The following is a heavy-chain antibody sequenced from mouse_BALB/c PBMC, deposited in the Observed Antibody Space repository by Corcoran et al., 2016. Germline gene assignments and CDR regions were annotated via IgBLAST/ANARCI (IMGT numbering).Heavy chain of an antibody. V-gene: IGHV1-26*01. Sequence: EVQLQQSGPELVKPGASVKISCKASGYSFTGYYMHWVKQSHVKSLEWIGRINPYNGATSYNQNFKDKASLTVDKSSSTAYMELHSLTSEDSAVYCCARDTTVVEGYAMDYWGQGTSVTVSS. CDR2: INPYNGAT. CDR3: ARDTTVVEGYAMDY. D-gene: IGHD1-1*01. CDR1: GYSFTGYY. J-gene: IGHJ4*01.